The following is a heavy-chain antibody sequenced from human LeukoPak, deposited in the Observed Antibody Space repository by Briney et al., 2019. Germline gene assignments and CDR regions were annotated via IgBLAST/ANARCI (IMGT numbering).Heavy chain of an antibody. J-gene: IGHJ4*02. Sequence: SATLSLTCAVDGGSFSGYYWSGIRQPPGKGLEWIGEVNDSGSTYYNPSLKSRVTISVDTSKNQFSLQLSSVTAADTAVYYCARLLWFGESEDAYYFDYWGQGTLVTVSS. CDR2: VNDSGST. CDR3: ARLLWFGESEDAYYFDY. V-gene: IGHV4-34*01. CDR1: GGSFSGYY. D-gene: IGHD3-10*01.